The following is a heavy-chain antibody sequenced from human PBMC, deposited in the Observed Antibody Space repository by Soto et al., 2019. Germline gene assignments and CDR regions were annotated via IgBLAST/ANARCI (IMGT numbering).Heavy chain of an antibody. CDR2: IYYDGNT. D-gene: IGHD2-8*01. Sequence: SETLSLTCIVSGGSITSNSLYWGWIRQPPGKGLESIGNIYYDGNTYYNPSLKSRVTISLDTSKNQFSLRLNSVTAADTAVYYCARSSIVPRLLMYPFDYWGQGTLVTVSS. J-gene: IGHJ4*02. V-gene: IGHV4-39*01. CDR1: GGSITSNSLY. CDR3: ARSSIVPRLLMYPFDY.